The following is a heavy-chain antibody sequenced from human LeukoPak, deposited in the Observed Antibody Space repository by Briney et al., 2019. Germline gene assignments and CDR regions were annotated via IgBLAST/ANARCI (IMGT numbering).Heavy chain of an antibody. CDR1: GFTFSSYW. CDR3: ATEYSSGWYTDGQH. V-gene: IGHV3-7*01. D-gene: IGHD6-19*01. CDR2: IKQDGSGE. J-gene: IGHJ1*01. Sequence: PGGSLRLSCAASGFTFSSYWMSWVRQAPGKGLEWVANIKQDGSGEYYVDSVKGRFTISRDNANNSLYLQMNSLRAEDTAVYYCATEYSSGWYTDGQHWGQGTLVTVSS.